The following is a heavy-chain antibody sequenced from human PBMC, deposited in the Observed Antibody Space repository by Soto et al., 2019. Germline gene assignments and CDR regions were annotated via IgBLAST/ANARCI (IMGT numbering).Heavy chain of an antibody. CDR1: GGSFSGYY. V-gene: IGHV4-34*01. J-gene: IGHJ4*02. CDR2: INHSGST. CDR3: ATLAPMVRGVIAHY. D-gene: IGHD3-10*01. Sequence: QVQLQQWGAGLLKPSETLSLTCAVYGGSFSGYYWSWIRQPPGKGLEWIGEINHSGSTNYNPSLKSRVTISVDTSKNQFSLKLGSVTAADTAVYYCATLAPMVRGVIAHYWGQGTLVTVSS.